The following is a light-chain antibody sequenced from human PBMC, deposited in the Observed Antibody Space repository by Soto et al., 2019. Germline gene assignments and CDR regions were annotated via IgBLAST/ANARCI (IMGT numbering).Light chain of an antibody. CDR3: QQYYSTPLT. V-gene: IGKV4-1*01. J-gene: IGKJ4*01. CDR2: WAS. CDR1: QSVLSSSNNKNY. Sequence: DFVMTQSPDFLAVSLGERATINCKSSQSVLSSSNNKNYLAWYQQEPGQPPKLLIYWASTRESGVSDRFSGSGSGTDFTLTISSLQAEDVAVYYCQQYYSTPLTFGGGTKVEIK.